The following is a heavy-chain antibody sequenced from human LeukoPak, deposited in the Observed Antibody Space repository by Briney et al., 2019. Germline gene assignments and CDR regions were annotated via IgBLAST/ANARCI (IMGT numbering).Heavy chain of an antibody. D-gene: IGHD3-16*02. Sequence: ASVKVSCKASGYTFTGYYMHWVRQAPGQGLEWMGWINPNSGGTNYAQKFQGRVTMTRDTSISTAYMELSRLRSDDTAVYYCAIWGSYRYINPDFDYWGQGTLVTVSP. CDR3: AIWGSYRYINPDFDY. J-gene: IGHJ4*02. CDR2: INPNSGGT. V-gene: IGHV1-2*02. CDR1: GYTFTGYY.